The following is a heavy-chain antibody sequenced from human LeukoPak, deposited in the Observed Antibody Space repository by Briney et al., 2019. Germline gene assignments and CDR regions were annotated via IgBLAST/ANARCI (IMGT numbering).Heavy chain of an antibody. CDR1: GFTFSSYS. CDR3: AREPLYCSSTSCWYNWFDP. CDR2: IITSSSYI. J-gene: IGHJ5*02. V-gene: IGHV3-21*01. D-gene: IGHD2-2*01. Sequence: GQSLRLSCAASGFTFSSYSMNWVRQAPGKGLEWVSSIITSSSYIYYADSVKGRFTISRDNAKNSLYLQMNSLRAEDTAVYCCAREPLYCSSTSCWYNWFDPWGQGTLVTVSS.